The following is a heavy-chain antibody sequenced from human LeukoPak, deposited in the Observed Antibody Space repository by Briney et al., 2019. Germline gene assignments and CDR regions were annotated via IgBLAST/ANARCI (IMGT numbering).Heavy chain of an antibody. V-gene: IGHV3-30*02. D-gene: IGHD1-26*01. CDR3: ASNYASYYAPFDY. CDR1: GFTFSSYG. CDR2: IRYDGSNK. J-gene: IGHJ4*02. Sequence: GGSLRLSCAASGFTFSSYGMHWVRQAPGKGLEWVAFIRYDGSNKHYAESVKGRFTISRDNSKNTLFLQMNSLRPEDTAVYYCASNYASYYAPFDYWGQGTLVTVSS.